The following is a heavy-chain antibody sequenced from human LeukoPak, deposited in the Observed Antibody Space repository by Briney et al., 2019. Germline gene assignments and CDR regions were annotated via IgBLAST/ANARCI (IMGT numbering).Heavy chain of an antibody. Sequence: GGSLRLSCAASGFTFSSYAMHWVRQAPGKGLEWVAVISYDGSNKYCADSAKGRFTISRDNSKNTLYLQMNSLRAEDTAVYYCARDGPVDIVVVPAALRMGESQDYWGQGTLVTVSS. D-gene: IGHD2-2*01. CDR2: ISYDGSNK. CDR1: GFTFSSYA. J-gene: IGHJ4*02. CDR3: ARDGPVDIVVVPAALRMGESQDY. V-gene: IGHV3-30-3*01.